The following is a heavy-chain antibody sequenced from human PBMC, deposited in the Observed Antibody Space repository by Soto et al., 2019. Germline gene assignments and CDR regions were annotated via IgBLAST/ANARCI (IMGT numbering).Heavy chain of an antibody. CDR3: ARDVIGEAAAIDY. D-gene: IGHD6-13*01. Sequence: PSETLSLTCAVSGYSISGGYYWGWIRQPPGKGLEWIGSIYHSGSTYYNPSLKSRVTISVDTSKNQFSLKLSSVTAADTAVYYCARDVIGEAAAIDYWGQGTLVTVSS. J-gene: IGHJ4*02. V-gene: IGHV4-38-2*02. CDR2: IYHSGST. CDR1: GYSISGGYY.